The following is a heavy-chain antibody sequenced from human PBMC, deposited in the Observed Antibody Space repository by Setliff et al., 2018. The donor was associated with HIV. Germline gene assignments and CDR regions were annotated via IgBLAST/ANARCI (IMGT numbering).Heavy chain of an antibody. Sequence: SETLSLTCTVSGGSISSGSYYWNWIRQPAGKGLEWIGRIYTSGSTNYNPSLKSRVTIAVDTSKNQFSLKLSSVTAADTAVYYCAREDYYYYGMDVWGQGTTVTFSS. V-gene: IGHV4-61*02. J-gene: IGHJ6*02. CDR2: IYTSGST. CDR1: GGSISSGSYY. CDR3: AREDYYYYGMDV.